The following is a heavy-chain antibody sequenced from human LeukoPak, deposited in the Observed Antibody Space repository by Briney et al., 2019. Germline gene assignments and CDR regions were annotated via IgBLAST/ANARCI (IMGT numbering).Heavy chain of an antibody. Sequence: GGSRRLSCAASGLTFSSYAMSWVRQAPGKGLEWVSAISGSGGSTYYADSVKGRFTISGDNSKNTLYLQMNSLRAEDTAVYYCAKKDGDYFDYWGQGTLVTVSS. CDR1: GLTFSSYA. CDR2: ISGSGGST. CDR3: AKKDGDYFDY. V-gene: IGHV3-23*01. J-gene: IGHJ4*02. D-gene: IGHD4-17*01.